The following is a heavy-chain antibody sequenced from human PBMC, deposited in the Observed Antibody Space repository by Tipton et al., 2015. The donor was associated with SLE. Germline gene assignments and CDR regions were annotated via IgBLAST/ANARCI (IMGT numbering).Heavy chain of an antibody. J-gene: IGHJ4*02. CDR2: INHSGST. V-gene: IGHV4-34*01. Sequence: TLSLTCAEKGGAFSGYYGSWIRQPPGKGLEWIGEINHSGSTNYNPSLKSRVTISVDTSKNQFSLKLSSVTAADTAVYYCARGISSGWWNYWGQGNLVTVSS. D-gene: IGHD6-19*01. CDR3: ARGISSGWWNY. CDR1: GGAFSGYY.